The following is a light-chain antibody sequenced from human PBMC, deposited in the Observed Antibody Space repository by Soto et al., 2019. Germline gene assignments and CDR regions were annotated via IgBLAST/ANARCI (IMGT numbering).Light chain of an antibody. CDR3: QQYGISPRT. V-gene: IGKV3-20*01. J-gene: IGKJ1*01. CDR2: GAS. Sequence: EIVLTQSPGTLSLSPGERATLSCRASQSFRGNYLAWYQQKPGQAPRLLIYGASSRSTGIPDRFSGSGSATEFTLSISGLEPEDIAVYYCQQYGISPRTFGQGTKVDIK. CDR1: QSFRGNY.